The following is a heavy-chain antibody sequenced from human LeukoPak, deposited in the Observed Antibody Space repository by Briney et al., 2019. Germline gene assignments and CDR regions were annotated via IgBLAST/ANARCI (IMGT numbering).Heavy chain of an antibody. Sequence: PGGSLRLSCAASGFTFSSYSMNWVRQAPGKGLEWVSSISSSSSYIYYADSVKGRFTISRDNAKNSLYLQMNSLRAEDTAVYYCAKGRRYYDSSGSYYFDYWGQGTLVTVSS. V-gene: IGHV3-21*04. CDR2: ISSSSSYI. J-gene: IGHJ4*02. D-gene: IGHD3-22*01. CDR1: GFTFSSYS. CDR3: AKGRRYYDSSGSYYFDY.